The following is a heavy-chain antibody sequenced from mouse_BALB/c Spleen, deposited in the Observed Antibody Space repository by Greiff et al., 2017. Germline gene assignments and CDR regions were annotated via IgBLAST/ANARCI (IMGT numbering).Heavy chain of an antibody. J-gene: IGHJ2*01. D-gene: IGHD2-10*02. CDR2: ISSGGSYT. CDR1: GFTFSSYG. Sequence: VQLKESGGDLVKPGGSLKLSCAASGFTFSSYGMSWVRQTPDKRLEWVATISSGGSYTYYPDSVKGRFTISRDNAKNTLYLQMSSLKSEDTAMYYCASLGRGFDYWGQGTTLTVSS. V-gene: IGHV5-6*01. CDR3: ASLGRGFDY.